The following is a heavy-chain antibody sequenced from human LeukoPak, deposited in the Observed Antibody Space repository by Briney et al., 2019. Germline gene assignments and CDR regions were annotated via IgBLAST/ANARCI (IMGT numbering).Heavy chain of an antibody. Sequence: PSETLSLTCTVSGGSISGYYWSWIRQPPGKGLEWIGYIYYSGSTNYNPSLKSRVTISVDTSKNQFSLKLSSVTAADTAVYYCARSRISAAGTFDYWGQGTLVTVSS. J-gene: IGHJ4*02. CDR3: ARSRISAAGTFDY. V-gene: IGHV4-59*08. CDR1: GGSISGYY. CDR2: IYYSGST. D-gene: IGHD6-13*01.